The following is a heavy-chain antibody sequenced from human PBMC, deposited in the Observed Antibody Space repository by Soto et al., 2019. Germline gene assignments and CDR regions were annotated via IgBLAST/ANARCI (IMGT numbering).Heavy chain of an antibody. CDR1: GGSISSYY. J-gene: IGHJ5*02. CDR3: ARDPNTAMAPYNWFDP. Sequence: SETLSLTCTVSGGSISSYYWSWIRQPPGKGLEWIGYIYYSGSTNYNPSLKSRVTISVDTSKNQFSLKLSSVTAADTAVYYCARDPNTAMAPYNWFDPWGQGTLVTV. D-gene: IGHD5-18*01. V-gene: IGHV4-59*01. CDR2: IYYSGST.